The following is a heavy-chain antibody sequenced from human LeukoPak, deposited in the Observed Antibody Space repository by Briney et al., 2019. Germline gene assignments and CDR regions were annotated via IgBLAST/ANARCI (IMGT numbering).Heavy chain of an antibody. CDR2: ISYNGGRK. CDR3: AKDLWRSSLIPYYFDY. Sequence: PGGSLRLSCVASGFSFSGYAIHWVRQAPGKGLEWVALISYNGGRKDYADSVKGRFTISRDNSKNTLYLQMNSLRAEDTAVYYCAKDLWRSSLIPYYFDYWGQGTLVTVSS. J-gene: IGHJ4*02. V-gene: IGHV3-30*04. D-gene: IGHD2-21*01. CDR1: GFSFSGYA.